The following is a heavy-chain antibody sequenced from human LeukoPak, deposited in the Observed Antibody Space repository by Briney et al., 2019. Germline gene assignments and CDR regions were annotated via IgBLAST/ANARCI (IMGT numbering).Heavy chain of an antibody. D-gene: IGHD3-10*01. V-gene: IGHV3-66*02. CDR3: AKNQAAITMVRGVIDY. CDR1: GFTVNNNY. J-gene: IGHJ4*02. Sequence: PGGSLRLSCAASGFTVNNNYMSWVRQAPGKGLEWVSFIYNTGETYYLDSVKGRFTISRDNSKNMLYLQMNSLRAEDTAVYYCAKNQAAITMVRGVIDYWGQGTLVTVSS. CDR2: IYNTGET.